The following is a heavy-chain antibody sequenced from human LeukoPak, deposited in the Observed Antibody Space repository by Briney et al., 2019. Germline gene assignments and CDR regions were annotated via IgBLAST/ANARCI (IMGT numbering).Heavy chain of an antibody. CDR2: ISGSAGST. J-gene: IGHJ4*02. CDR1: GSTFSSYA. V-gene: IGHV3-23*01. D-gene: IGHD6-13*01. Sequence: GGSLRLSCAASGSTFSSYAMSWVRQAPGKGLEWVSGISGSAGSTYYADSVKGRSTNTRDNSKNTLYLQMNSLRAEDTAVYYCAKDLRSSNYYYFDYWGQGTLVTVSS. CDR3: AKDLRSSNYYYFDY.